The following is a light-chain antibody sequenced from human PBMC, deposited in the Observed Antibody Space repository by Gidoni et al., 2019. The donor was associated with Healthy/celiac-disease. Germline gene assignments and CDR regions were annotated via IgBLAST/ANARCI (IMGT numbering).Light chain of an antibody. V-gene: IGLV2-8*01. J-gene: IGLJ3*02. CDR3: SSYAGSNNLV. Sequence: QSALTQPPSASASPGQSVTISCTGTSSDVGGYNYVPWYQQPPGKAPKLMIYEVSKRPSGVPDRFSGSKSGNTASLTVSGLQAEDEADYYCSSYAGSNNLVFGGGTKLTGL. CDR1: SSDVGGYNY. CDR2: EVS.